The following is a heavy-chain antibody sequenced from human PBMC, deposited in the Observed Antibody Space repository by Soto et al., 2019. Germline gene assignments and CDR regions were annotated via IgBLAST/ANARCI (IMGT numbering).Heavy chain of an antibody. D-gene: IGHD3-10*01. CDR3: ARAGKLTLRAFDI. J-gene: IGHJ3*02. V-gene: IGHV4-31*03. CDR2: IYYSGST. CDR1: GGSISSGGYY. Sequence: KPSETLSLTCTVSGGSISSGGYYWSGIRQHPGKGLEWIGYIYYSGSTYYNPSLKSRVTISVDTSKNQFSLKLSSVTAADTAVYYCARAGKLTLRAFDIWGQGTMVTVS.